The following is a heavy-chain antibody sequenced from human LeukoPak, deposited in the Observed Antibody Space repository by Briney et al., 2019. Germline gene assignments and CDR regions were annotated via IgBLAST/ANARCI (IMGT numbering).Heavy chain of an antibody. CDR3: ARDRLVDVPLDRIY. D-gene: IGHD3-16*01. V-gene: IGHV3-69-1*01. Sequence: GGSLRLSCAASGFTVSNYAMDWVSQAPGKGLEWVSYISSIGTIYYADSVRGRFTISRDNAKNSLYLQMNSLTAEDTAVYYCARDRLVDVPLDRIYWGQGTLVTVSS. CDR1: GFTVSNYA. J-gene: IGHJ4*02. CDR2: ISSIGTI.